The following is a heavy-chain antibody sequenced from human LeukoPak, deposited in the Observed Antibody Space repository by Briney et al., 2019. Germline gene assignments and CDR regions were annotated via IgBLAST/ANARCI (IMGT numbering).Heavy chain of an antibody. J-gene: IGHJ4*02. Sequence: GGSLRLSCAASGFSFSNYGMHWVRQAPGKGLEWVAVIWYDGTNKYYADSVKGRFTISRDNSKNTLYLQMNSLRAEDTAVYYCARDPGESDSWGQGTLVTVSS. D-gene: IGHD2-21*01. CDR1: GFSFSNYG. V-gene: IGHV3-33*01. CDR2: IWYDGTNK. CDR3: ARDPGESDS.